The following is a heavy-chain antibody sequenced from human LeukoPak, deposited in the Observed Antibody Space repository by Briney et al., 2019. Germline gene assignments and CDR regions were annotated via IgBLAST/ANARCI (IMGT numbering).Heavy chain of an antibody. CDR2: INHSGST. J-gene: IGHJ4*01. CDR1: GGSFSGYY. V-gene: IGHV4-34*01. CDR3: AGGYYFGS. Sequence: PSETLSLTCAVYGGSFSGYYWSWIRQPPGKGLEWIGEINHSGSTNYNPSLKSRVTISVDTSKNQFYLKLSSVTAADTAVYFCAGGYYFGSWGQGTVVTVSS. D-gene: IGHD3-16*01.